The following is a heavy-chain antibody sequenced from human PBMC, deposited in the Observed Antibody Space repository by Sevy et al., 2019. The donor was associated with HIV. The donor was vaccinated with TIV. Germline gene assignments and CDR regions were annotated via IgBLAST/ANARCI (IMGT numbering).Heavy chain of an antibody. Sequence: GGSLRLSCAVSGFTVRSSHMTWIRQAPGKGLEWVSIIYSGGGTYLSDSVRGRFTISRDNSKNTLFLQMNSLRAEDTAVYYCARGGGSYCGVDCTRDFDSWGQGTLVTVSP. J-gene: IGHJ4*01. V-gene: IGHV3-66*01. CDR3: ARGGGSYCGVDCTRDFDS. CDR1: GFTVRSSH. D-gene: IGHD2-21*02. CDR2: IYSGGGT.